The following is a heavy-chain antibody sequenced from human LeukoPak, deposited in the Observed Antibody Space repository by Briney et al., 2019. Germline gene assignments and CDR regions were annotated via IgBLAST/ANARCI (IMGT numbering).Heavy chain of an antibody. J-gene: IGHJ5*02. CDR2: MNPNSGNT. CDR1: GYTFTSYG. Sequence: ASVKVSCKASGYTFTSYGISWVRQALGQGLEWMGWMNPNSGNTGYAQKFQGRVTMTRNTSISTAYMELSSLRSEDTAVYYCARGRRGYCTNGVCKNWFDPWGQGTLVTVSS. V-gene: IGHV1-8*02. CDR3: ARGRRGYCTNGVCKNWFDP. D-gene: IGHD2-8*01.